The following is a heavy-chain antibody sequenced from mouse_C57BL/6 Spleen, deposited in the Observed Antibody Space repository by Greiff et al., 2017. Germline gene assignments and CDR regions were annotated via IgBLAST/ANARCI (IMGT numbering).Heavy chain of an antibody. D-gene: IGHD1-1*01. V-gene: IGHV1-52*01. CDR3: ARGGGYYGSSSYYFDY. CDR1: GYTFTSYW. Sequence: QVQLQQPGAELVRPGSSVKLSCKASGYTFTSYWMHWVKQRPIQGLEWIGNIDPSDSETHYNQKFKDKATLTVDKSSSTAYMQLSSLTSEDSAVYYCARGGGYYGSSSYYFDYWGQGTTLTVSS. J-gene: IGHJ2*01. CDR2: IDPSDSET.